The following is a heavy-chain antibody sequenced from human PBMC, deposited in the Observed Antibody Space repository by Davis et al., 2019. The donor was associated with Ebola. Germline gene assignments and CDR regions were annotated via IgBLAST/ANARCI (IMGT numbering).Heavy chain of an antibody. Sequence: MPSETLSLTCAVSGGSLSGYFWIWIRQPPGKGLEWIGYIHSSGSTFYNPSLRSRVTISVDTSENQFSLQVNSVTAADTAVYYCARQFESQPWFFDLWGRGTLVTVSS. CDR3: ARQFESQPWFFDL. V-gene: IGHV4-59*08. CDR1: GGSLSGYF. CDR2: IHSSGST. D-gene: IGHD3-10*01. J-gene: IGHJ2*01.